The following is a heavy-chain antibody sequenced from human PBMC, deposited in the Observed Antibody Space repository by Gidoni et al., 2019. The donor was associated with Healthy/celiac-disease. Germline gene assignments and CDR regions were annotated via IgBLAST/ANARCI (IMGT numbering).Heavy chain of an antibody. V-gene: IGHV3-30-3*01. CDR1: GFTFTSYA. CDR3: ARDWDGYKNWGAFDI. J-gene: IGHJ3*02. Sequence: QVQLVESGGAVVQPGRSLSLSCAASGFTFTSYAMHWGRQAPGKGLEWVAVISYDGSNKYYADSVKGRFTISRDNYKNTLYLQMNSLRAEDTAVYYCARDWDGYKNWGAFDIWGQGTMVTVSS. D-gene: IGHD7-27*01. CDR2: ISYDGSNK.